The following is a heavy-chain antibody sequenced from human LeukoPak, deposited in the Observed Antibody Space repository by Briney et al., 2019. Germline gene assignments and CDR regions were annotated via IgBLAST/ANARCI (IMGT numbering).Heavy chain of an antibody. CDR1: GYTFTGYY. CDR2: INPNSGGT. Sequence: ASVKVSCKASGYTFTGYYMHWVRQAPGQGLEWMGWINPNSGGTNYAQKFQGRVTMTRDTSISTAYMELSRLRSDDTAVYYCARRLSSSWPRLLDYWGQGTLVTVSS. V-gene: IGHV1-2*02. D-gene: IGHD6-13*01. J-gene: IGHJ4*02. CDR3: ARRLSSSWPRLLDY.